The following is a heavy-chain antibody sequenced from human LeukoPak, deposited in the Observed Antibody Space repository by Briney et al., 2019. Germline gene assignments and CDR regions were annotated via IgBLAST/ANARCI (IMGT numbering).Heavy chain of an antibody. Sequence: GGSLRLSCAASGFTFDDYGMSRVRQAPGKGLEWVSGINWNGGSTGYADSVKGRFTISRDNAKNSLYLQMNSLRAEDTALYYCASYSSSWYYFDYWGQGTLVTVSS. D-gene: IGHD6-13*01. CDR1: GFTFDDYG. CDR2: INWNGGST. V-gene: IGHV3-20*04. CDR3: ASYSSSWYYFDY. J-gene: IGHJ4*02.